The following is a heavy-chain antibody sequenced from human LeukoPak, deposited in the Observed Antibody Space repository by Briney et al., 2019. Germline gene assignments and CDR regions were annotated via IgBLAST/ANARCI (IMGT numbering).Heavy chain of an antibody. V-gene: IGHV3-23*01. Sequence: GGSLRLSCAGSGFTFSNYALSWVRQAPGQGLGWVSTISDSGDFTFYADAVKGRFTISRDNSKNTLYLQMYSPRAEDTAIYYCARAPPYTKYFDYWGRGTLLTVSS. CDR2: ISDSGDFT. CDR3: ARAPPYTKYFDY. J-gene: IGHJ4*02. CDR1: GFTFSNYA. D-gene: IGHD1-1*01.